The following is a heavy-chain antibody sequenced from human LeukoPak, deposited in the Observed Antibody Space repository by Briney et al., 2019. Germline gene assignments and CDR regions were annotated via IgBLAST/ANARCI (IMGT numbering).Heavy chain of an antibody. Sequence: GGSLRLSCAASGFTFSSYWMSWVRQAPGKGLEWVANIKQDGSEKYYVDSVKGRFTISRDNSENTLYLQMNSLRAEDTAVYYCAKQGTSDWYSDFWGQGTLVTFSS. V-gene: IGHV3-7*03. CDR3: AKQGTSDWYSDF. J-gene: IGHJ4*02. CDR1: GFTFSSYW. CDR2: IKQDGSEK. D-gene: IGHD6-19*01.